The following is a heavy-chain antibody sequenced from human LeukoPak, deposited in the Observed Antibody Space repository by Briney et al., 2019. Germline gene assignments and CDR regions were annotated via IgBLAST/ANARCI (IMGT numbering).Heavy chain of an antibody. CDR3: ARGLRYSSGWYYFDY. Sequence: QSGGSLRLSCTVSGFTVRSNSMSWVRQAPGKGLEWVSAISGSGGSTYYADSVKGRFTISRDNSKNTLYLQMNSLRAEDTAVYYCARGLRYSSGWYYFDYWGQGTLVTVSS. CDR1: GFTVRSNS. D-gene: IGHD6-19*01. CDR2: ISGSGGST. V-gene: IGHV3-23*01. J-gene: IGHJ4*02.